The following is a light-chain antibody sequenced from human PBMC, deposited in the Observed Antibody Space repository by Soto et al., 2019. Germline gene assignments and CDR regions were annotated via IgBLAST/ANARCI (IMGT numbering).Light chain of an antibody. J-gene: IGLJ2*01. Sequence: QSVLTQPPSVSGAPGQRVTISCTGSSSNIGAGYDVHWYQQLPGTAPKLLIYGNDNRPSGVPDRFSGSKSGTSASLAITGLQAEDEADYYCQSYDSILSGSDVVFGGGTKLTVL. CDR3: QSYDSILSGSDVV. CDR1: SSNIGAGYD. CDR2: GND. V-gene: IGLV1-40*01.